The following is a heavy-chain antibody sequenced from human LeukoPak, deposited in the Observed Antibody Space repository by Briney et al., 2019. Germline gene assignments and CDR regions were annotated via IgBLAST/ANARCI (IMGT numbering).Heavy chain of an antibody. CDR2: INPSGGST. D-gene: IGHD1-26*01. Sequence: ASVKVSCKASGYTFTSYYMHWVRQAPGQGLEWMGIINPSGGSTSYAQKFQGRVTMTRDMSTSTVYMELSSLRSEDTAVYYCAREGYSQGFDPWGQGTLVTVSS. CDR3: AREGYSQGFDP. CDR1: GYTFTSYY. V-gene: IGHV1-46*01. J-gene: IGHJ5*02.